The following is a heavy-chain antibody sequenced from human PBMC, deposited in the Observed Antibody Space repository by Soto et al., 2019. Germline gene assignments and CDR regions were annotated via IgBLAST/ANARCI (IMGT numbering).Heavy chain of an antibody. J-gene: IGHJ4*02. V-gene: IGHV1-69*12. CDR3: ARGRFMGGAVAHFDY. D-gene: IGHD6-19*01. CDR1: GGTFSSYA. CDR2: IIPIFGTA. Sequence: QVQLVQSGAEVKKPGSSVKVSCKASGGTFSSYAISWVRQAPGQGLEWMGGIIPIFGTANYAQKFQGRVTITADESTSSAYMERSSLRSEDTAVYYCARGRFMGGAVAHFDYWGQGTLVTVSS.